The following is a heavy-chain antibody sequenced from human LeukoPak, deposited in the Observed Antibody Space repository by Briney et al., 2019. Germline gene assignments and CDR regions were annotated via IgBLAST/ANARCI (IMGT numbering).Heavy chain of an antibody. Sequence: GGSLRLSCAASGFTFSSYAMHWVRQAPGKGLEWVAVISYDGRNKYYTDSVKGRFPISRDNPKNSLYLQMDSLTADDTAVYFCACLRGPSDYWGQGTLVTVSS. J-gene: IGHJ4*02. CDR2: ISYDGRNK. D-gene: IGHD4-17*01. CDR1: GFTFSSYA. CDR3: ACLRGPSDY. V-gene: IGHV3-30*04.